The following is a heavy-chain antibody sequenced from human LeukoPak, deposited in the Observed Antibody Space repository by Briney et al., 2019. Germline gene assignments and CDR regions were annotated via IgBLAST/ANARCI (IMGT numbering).Heavy chain of an antibody. Sequence: WASVKVSCKASGYTFTSYGISWVRQAPGQGLEWMGWISAYNGNTNYAQTLQGRVTMTTDTSTSTAYMELRSLRSDDTVVYYCARDPDRAKYYYDSSGCFDYWGQGTLVTVSS. CDR3: ARDPDRAKYYYDSSGCFDY. J-gene: IGHJ4*02. CDR1: GYTFTSYG. V-gene: IGHV1-18*01. D-gene: IGHD3-22*01. CDR2: ISAYNGNT.